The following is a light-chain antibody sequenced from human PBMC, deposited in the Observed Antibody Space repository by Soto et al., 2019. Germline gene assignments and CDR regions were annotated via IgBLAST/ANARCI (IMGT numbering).Light chain of an antibody. CDR3: SSYTRSTSYV. CDR2: DVS. Sequence: QSALTQPASVSGSPGQSITISCTGTSSDVGGYNYVSWYQRHPGKAPKLIIYDVSNRPSGVFNRFSGSKSGNTASLTIFGLQAEDEADYYCSSYTRSTSYVFGTGTKVTVL. J-gene: IGLJ1*01. CDR1: SSDVGGYNY. V-gene: IGLV2-14*01.